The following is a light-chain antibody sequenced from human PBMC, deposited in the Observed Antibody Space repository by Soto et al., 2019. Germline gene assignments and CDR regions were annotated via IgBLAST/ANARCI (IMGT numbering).Light chain of an antibody. CDR3: ETWDSNTRV. V-gene: IGLV2-8*01. Sequence: QSVLTQPPSASGSPGQSVAISCTGTSSDVGGYNYVSWYQQHPGKAPKLMIYEVNKRPSGVPDRFSGSKSGNTASLTVSGLQAEDEADYYCETWDSNTRVFGTGTKVTVL. CDR2: EVN. CDR1: SSDVGGYNY. J-gene: IGLJ1*01.